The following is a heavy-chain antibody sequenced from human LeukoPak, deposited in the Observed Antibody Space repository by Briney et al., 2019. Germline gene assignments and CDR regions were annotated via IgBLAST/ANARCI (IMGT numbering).Heavy chain of an antibody. J-gene: IGHJ4*02. CDR2: INSDGSST. CDR1: GFTFSSYW. Sequence: PGGSLRLSCAASGFTFSSYWMHWVRHAPGKWLVWVSRINSDGSSTTYADFVKGRFTISRDNAKNTLYLQMNSLRVEDTAVYYCAPANPYFDYWGQGTLVTVSS. CDR3: APANPYFDY. V-gene: IGHV3-74*01.